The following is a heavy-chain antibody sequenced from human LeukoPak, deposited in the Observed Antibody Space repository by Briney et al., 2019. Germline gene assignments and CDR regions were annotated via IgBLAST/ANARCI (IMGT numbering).Heavy chain of an antibody. CDR2: IYCSGSA. Sequence: SETLSLTCTVSGGSISGYYWSWIRQPPGKGLEWIGYIYCSGSANYNPSLKSRVTISVDASKNQFSLKLSSVTAADTAVYYCARDRRYSSGWYGIDYWGQGTLVTVSS. V-gene: IGHV4-59*01. J-gene: IGHJ4*02. D-gene: IGHD6-19*01. CDR3: ARDRRYSSGWYGIDY. CDR1: GGSISGYY.